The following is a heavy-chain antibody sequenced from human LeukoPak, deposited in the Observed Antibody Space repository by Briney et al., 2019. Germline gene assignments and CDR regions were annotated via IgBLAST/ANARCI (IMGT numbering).Heavy chain of an antibody. D-gene: IGHD2-2*01. CDR2: INPNSGGT. J-gene: IGHJ5*02. Sequence: ASVKVSCKASGYGFTAFYIHWVRQAPGHGLEWMGWINPNSGGTNYAQKFQGRVTMTRDTSISTAYMELSRLRSDDTAVYYCARAIVVVPAAIFPNWFDPWGQGTLVTVSS. CDR3: ARAIVVVPAAIFPNWFDP. CDR1: GYGFTAFY. V-gene: IGHV1-2*02.